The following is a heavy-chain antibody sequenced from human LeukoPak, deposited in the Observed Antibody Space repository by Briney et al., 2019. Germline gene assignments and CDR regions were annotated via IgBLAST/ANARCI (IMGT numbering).Heavy chain of an antibody. CDR3: ARDASIWSHFDD. Sequence: ASVKVSCKASGGSFTTYAISWVRPAPGQGLEWMGGIIPVFGTPNYARKFQGRITITADESTTTVNMELSSLRSDDTAVYYCARDASIWSHFDDWGQGSLVLVSS. CDR1: GGSFTTYA. D-gene: IGHD6-13*01. V-gene: IGHV1-69*01. CDR2: IIPVFGTP. J-gene: IGHJ4*02.